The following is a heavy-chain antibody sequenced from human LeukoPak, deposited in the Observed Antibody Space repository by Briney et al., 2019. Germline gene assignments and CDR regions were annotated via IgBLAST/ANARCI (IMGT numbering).Heavy chain of an antibody. J-gene: IGHJ4*02. Sequence: AGGSLRLSCAASGFTFSSYAMHWVRQAPGKGLEWVAVISYDGSNKYYADSVKGRLTISRDNSKSTLYLQMNSLRDDDSAAYFCARVYLERLTAGYFDHWGQGTQVTVSP. V-gene: IGHV3-30-3*01. D-gene: IGHD2-8*01. CDR2: ISYDGSNK. CDR3: ARVYLERLTAGYFDH. CDR1: GFTFSSYA.